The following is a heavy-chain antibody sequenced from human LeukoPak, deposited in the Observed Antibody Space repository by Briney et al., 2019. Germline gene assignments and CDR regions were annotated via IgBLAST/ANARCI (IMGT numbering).Heavy chain of an antibody. CDR3: ARVGTDYGASVNWFDH. D-gene: IGHD4/OR15-4a*01. CDR2: IYYSGST. V-gene: IGHV4-31*03. Sequence: SETLSLTCTVSGGSISSGGYYWSWIRQHPGKGLEWIGYIYYSGSTYYNPSLKSRVPISVDTSKNQFSLKLSSVTAADTAAYYCARVGTDYGASVNWFDHWGQGTLVTVSS. CDR1: GGSISSGGYY. J-gene: IGHJ5*02.